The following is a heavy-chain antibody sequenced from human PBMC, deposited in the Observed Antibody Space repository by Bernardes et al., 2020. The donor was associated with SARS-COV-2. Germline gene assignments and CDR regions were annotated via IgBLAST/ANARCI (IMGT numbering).Heavy chain of an antibody. Sequence: ETLSLTCTVSGGSISSYYWSWIRQPAGKGLEWIGRIYTSGSTNYNPSLKSRVTMSVDTSKNQFSLKLSSVTAADTAVYYCARGTYYYGSGSYSPWGQGTLVTVSS. CDR2: IYTSGST. J-gene: IGHJ5*02. D-gene: IGHD3-10*01. CDR3: ARGTYYYGSGSYSP. V-gene: IGHV4-4*07. CDR1: GGSISSYY.